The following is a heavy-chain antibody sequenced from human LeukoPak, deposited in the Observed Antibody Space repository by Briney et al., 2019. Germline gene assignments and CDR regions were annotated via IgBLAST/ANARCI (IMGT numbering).Heavy chain of an antibody. CDR3: ASGDSWDYFDY. D-gene: IGHD7-27*01. Sequence: GGSLRLSCAASGFTFSSYAMYWVRQAPGKGLEWVAVISYDGSNKYYADSVKGRFTISRDNSKNTLYLQMNSLRAEDTAVYYCASGDSWDYFDYWGQGTLVTVSS. J-gene: IGHJ4*02. V-gene: IGHV3-30-3*01. CDR1: GFTFSSYA. CDR2: ISYDGSNK.